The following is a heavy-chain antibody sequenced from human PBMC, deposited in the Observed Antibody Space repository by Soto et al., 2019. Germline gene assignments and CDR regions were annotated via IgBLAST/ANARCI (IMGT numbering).Heavy chain of an antibody. CDR3: ARCRGYSFTPPNYGMDV. CDR2: IIPIFGTA. CDR1: GGTFSSYA. J-gene: IGHJ6*02. V-gene: IGHV1-69*13. Sequence: SVKVSCKASGGTFSSYAISWVRQAPGQGLEWMGGIIPIFGTANYAQKFQGRVTITADESTSTAYMELSSLRSEDTAVYYCARCRGYSFTPPNYGMDVWRQGTTVTVSS. D-gene: IGHD5-18*01.